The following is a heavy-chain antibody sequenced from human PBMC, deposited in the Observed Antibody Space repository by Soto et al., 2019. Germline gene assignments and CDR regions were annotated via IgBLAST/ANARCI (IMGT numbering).Heavy chain of an antibody. J-gene: IGHJ4*02. CDR2: ISGSGGST. D-gene: IGHD1-20*01. Sequence: EVQLLESGGGLVQPGGSLRLSCAASGFTFSSYAMSWVRQAPGKGLEWVSAISGSGGSTYYADSVKGRFTISRDSSENTVYLQMNSLRAEDTAVYYCAKLETRVSPPPRRYFDNWGQGTLVTVSS. V-gene: IGHV3-23*01. CDR1: GFTFSSYA. CDR3: AKLETRVSPPPRRYFDN.